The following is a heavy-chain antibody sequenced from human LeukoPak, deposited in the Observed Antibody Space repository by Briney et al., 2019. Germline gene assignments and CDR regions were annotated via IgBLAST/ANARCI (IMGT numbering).Heavy chain of an antibody. CDR3: AREAIFGVVREYYFDL. V-gene: IGHV1-18*01. CDR2: INAYNDNT. J-gene: IGHJ4*02. D-gene: IGHD3-3*01. Sequence: ASVKVSCTASGYTFTNYGISWVRQAPGQGLEWMGWINAYNDNTNYAQNLQGRVTMTTDTSTSTVYMELRSLRSDDTAVYYCAREAIFGVVREYYFDLWGQGTLVTVS. CDR1: GYTFTNYG.